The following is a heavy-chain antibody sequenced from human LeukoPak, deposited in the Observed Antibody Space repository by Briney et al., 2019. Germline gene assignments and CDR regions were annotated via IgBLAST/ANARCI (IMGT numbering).Heavy chain of an antibody. CDR2: ISAYNGNT. V-gene: IGHV1-18*01. CDR1: GYTFTSYG. J-gene: IGHJ5*02. D-gene: IGHD3-22*01. Sequence: GASVKVSCKASGYTFTSYGISWVRQAPGQGLEWMGWISAYNGNTNYAQKLQGRVTMTTDTSTSTAYMELRSLRSDDTAVYYCARVSFVDSSGSRAWFDPWGQGTLVTVSS. CDR3: ARVSFVDSSGSRAWFDP.